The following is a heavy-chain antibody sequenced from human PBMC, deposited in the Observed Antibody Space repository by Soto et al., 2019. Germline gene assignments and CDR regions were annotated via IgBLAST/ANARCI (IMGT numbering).Heavy chain of an antibody. CDR1: GFTFSSYS. D-gene: IGHD6-19*01. CDR3: ARDSRIAVALFP. V-gene: IGHV3-48*01. Sequence: GGSLRLSCAASGFTFSSYSMNGVRQAPGKGLEWVSYISSSSSTIYYADSVKGRFAISRDNAKNSLYLQMNSLRAEDTAVYYCARDSRIAVALFPWGQGTLVTVSS. CDR2: ISSSSSTI. J-gene: IGHJ5*02.